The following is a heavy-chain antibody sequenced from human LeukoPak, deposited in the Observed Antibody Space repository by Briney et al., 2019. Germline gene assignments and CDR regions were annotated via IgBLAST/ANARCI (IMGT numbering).Heavy chain of an antibody. V-gene: IGHV3-21*01. CDR3: ARGFRNRDKFYHY. CDR1: GFTFSSYN. Sequence: GGSLRLSCAASGFTFSSYNMNWVRQAPGKGLEWVSSISSSSSYIYYADSVKGRFTISRDNAKNSLYLQMNSLRAEDTAVYYCARGFRNRDKFYHYWGQGTLVTVSS. CDR2: ISSSSSYI. D-gene: IGHD5-24*01. J-gene: IGHJ4*02.